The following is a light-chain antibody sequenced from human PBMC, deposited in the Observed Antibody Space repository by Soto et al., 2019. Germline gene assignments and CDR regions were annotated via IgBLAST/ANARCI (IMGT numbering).Light chain of an antibody. Sequence: IVLTQSPATLSLSPGERATLSCRAGQSISTYLAWYQQKSGQAPRLLIYDASNRATGTPVRFSGSGSGTDFTLTISSLDPEDSAVYYCQQRYVWLTFGGGTKVEIK. J-gene: IGKJ4*01. CDR3: QQRYVWLT. CDR1: QSISTY. CDR2: DAS. V-gene: IGKV3-11*01.